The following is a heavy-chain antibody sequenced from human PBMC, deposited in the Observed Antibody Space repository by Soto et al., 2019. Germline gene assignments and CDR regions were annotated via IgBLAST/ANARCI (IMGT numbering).Heavy chain of an antibody. CDR1: GYTFISYG. D-gene: IGHD6-19*01. CDR2: ITTHNDNT. CDR3: ARVYSSGWKGLGY. Sequence: QLVQSGAEVKKPGSSVKVSCKASGYTFISYGIAWVRQAPGQGLVWMGWITTHNDNTNYAQQFQGRVTFTTDTSTSTAYMEMRDLTSDDTAVYYCARVYSSGWKGLGYWGQGTLVTVSS. V-gene: IGHV1-18*01. J-gene: IGHJ4*02.